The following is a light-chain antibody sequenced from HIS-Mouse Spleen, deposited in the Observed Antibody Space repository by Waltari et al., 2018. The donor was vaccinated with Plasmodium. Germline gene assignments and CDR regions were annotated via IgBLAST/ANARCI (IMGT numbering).Light chain of an antibody. CDR3: QQYNNWSFT. CDR2: GAS. Sequence: EIVITQSPATLSVSPGERATLSCRASQCVSSNLAWYQQKPGQAPRLLIYGASTRATGIPARFSGSGSGTEFTLTISSLQSEDVEVYYCQQYNNWSFTFGPGTKGDIK. CDR1: QCVSSN. J-gene: IGKJ3*01. V-gene: IGKV3-15*01.